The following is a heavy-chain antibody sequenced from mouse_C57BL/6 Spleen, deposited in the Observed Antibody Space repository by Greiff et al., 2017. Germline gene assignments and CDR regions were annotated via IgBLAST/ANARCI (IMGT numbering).Heavy chain of an antibody. D-gene: IGHD1-1*01. CDR3: AYITTVGSHWYFDV. CDR2: ISYDGSN. V-gene: IGHV3-6*01. Sequence: EVKLQESGPGLVKPSQSLSLTCSVTGYSITSGYYWNWIRQFPGNKLEWMGYISYDGSNNYNPSLKNRISITRDTSKNQFFLKLNSVTTEDTATYYCAYITTVGSHWYFDVWGTGTTVTVSS. CDR1: GYSITSGYY. J-gene: IGHJ1*03.